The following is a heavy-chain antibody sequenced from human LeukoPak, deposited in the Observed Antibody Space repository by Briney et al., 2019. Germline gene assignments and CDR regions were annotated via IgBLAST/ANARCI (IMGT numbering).Heavy chain of an antibody. V-gene: IGHV1-18*01. D-gene: IGHD3-16*01. CDR1: GYTFTGYG. Sequence: ASVKVSCKASGYTFTGYGISWVRQAPGQGLEWMGWISAYNGNTNYAQKLQGRVTMTTDTSSNTAYMELRSLRSVDAPVYYCGRELLYNYVWGGFDCGGQGTLLTVP. CDR3: GRELLYNYVWGGFDC. CDR2: ISAYNGNT. J-gene: IGHJ4*02.